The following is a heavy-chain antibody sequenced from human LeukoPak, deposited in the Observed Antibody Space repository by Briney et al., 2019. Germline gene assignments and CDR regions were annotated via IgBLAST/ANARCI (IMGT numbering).Heavy chain of an antibody. CDR2: ISHDGGNE. CDR1: GFTFSGYT. V-gene: IGHV3-30-3*01. CDR3: ARDLNGSGDY. J-gene: IGHJ4*02. D-gene: IGHD3-10*01. Sequence: GGSLRLSCAASGFTFSGYTMHWVRQAPGKGLGWVAVISHDGGNEYYVDSVKGRFTISRDNSKNTLYLQMNSLRPEDTAVYYCARDLNGSGDYWGQGTPVTVSS.